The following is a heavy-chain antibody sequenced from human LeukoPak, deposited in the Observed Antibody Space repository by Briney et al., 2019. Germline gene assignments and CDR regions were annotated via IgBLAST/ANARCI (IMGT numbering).Heavy chain of an antibody. CDR2: IRQDGNEK. Sequence: HPGGSLRLSCAVSGFTFNNYWMNWVRQAPGKGLEWVASIRQDGNEKSYVDSLKGRFTISRDNAKNSLYLQMSSLRAEDTAVYYCARDGTAPGLYFDLWGQGTLVTVSS. J-gene: IGHJ4*01. CDR3: ARDGTAPGLYFDL. D-gene: IGHD6-13*01. V-gene: IGHV3-7*01. CDR1: GFTFNNYW.